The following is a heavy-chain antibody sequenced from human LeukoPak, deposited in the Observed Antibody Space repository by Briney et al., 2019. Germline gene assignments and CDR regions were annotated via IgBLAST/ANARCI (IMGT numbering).Heavy chain of an antibody. D-gene: IGHD5-18*01. CDR2: VRYDGSNK. Sequence: GGSLRLSCAAPGFTFSSYGMHWVRQAPGKGLEWVAFVRYDGSNKYYADSVKGRFTISRDNSKNTLYLQMNSLRAEDTAVYYCAKERDTAMVTIDYWGQGTLVTVSS. CDR1: GFTFSSYG. J-gene: IGHJ4*02. CDR3: AKERDTAMVTIDY. V-gene: IGHV3-30*02.